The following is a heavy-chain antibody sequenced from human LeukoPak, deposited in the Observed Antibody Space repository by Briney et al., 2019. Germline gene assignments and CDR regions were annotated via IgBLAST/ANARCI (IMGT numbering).Heavy chain of an antibody. J-gene: IGHJ4*02. CDR3: ARDPRGLWYAASWFDY. Sequence: SVKVSCKASGGTFSSYAISWVRQAPGQGLEWMGGIIPIFGTANYAQKFQGRITITADESTSTAYMELSSLRSEDTAVYYCARDPRGLWYAASWFDYWGQGTLVTVSS. V-gene: IGHV1-69*13. CDR2: IIPIFGTA. D-gene: IGHD6-13*01. CDR1: GGTFSSYA.